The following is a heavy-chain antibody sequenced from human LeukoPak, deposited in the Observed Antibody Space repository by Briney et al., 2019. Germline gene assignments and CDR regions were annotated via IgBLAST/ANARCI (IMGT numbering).Heavy chain of an antibody. CDR3: ARDDADGSGSYYYYYGMDV. CDR2: IYTSGST. CDR1: GGSISSYY. Sequence: SETLSLTCTVSGGSISSYYWSWIRQPAGKGLEWIGRIYTSGSTNYNPSLKSRVTMSVDTSKNQFSLKLSSVTAADTAVYYCARDDADGSGSYYYYYGMDVWGQGTTVTVSS. D-gene: IGHD3-10*01. J-gene: IGHJ6*02. V-gene: IGHV4-4*07.